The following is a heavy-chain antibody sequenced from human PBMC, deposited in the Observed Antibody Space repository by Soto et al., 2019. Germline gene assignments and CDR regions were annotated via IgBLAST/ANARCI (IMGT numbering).Heavy chain of an antibody. D-gene: IGHD3-3*01. CDR3: ARVSDLWSGNAVGGMDV. CDR1: GYTFTGYY. J-gene: IGHJ6*02. CDR2: INPNSGGT. Sequence: ASVKVSCKASGYTFTGYYMHWVRQAPGQGLEWMGWINPNSGGTNYAQKFQGWVTMTRDTSISTAYMELSRLRSDDTAVYYCARVSDLWSGNAVGGMDVWGQGTTVTVSS. V-gene: IGHV1-2*04.